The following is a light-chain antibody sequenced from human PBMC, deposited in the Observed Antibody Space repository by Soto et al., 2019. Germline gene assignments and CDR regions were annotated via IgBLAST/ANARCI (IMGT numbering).Light chain of an antibody. J-gene: IGKJ2*02. CDR3: QQYDDFPRT. Sequence: DIQMTQSPSSLSASLGDRVTITCRASQDISYYLNWYQQKPGKAPKLVIYDASDLGTGVPLRFNGSGSGTDFSLTITSLQSEDIATYYCQQYDDFPRTFGQGTKLEMK. CDR1: QDISYY. V-gene: IGKV1-33*01. CDR2: DAS.